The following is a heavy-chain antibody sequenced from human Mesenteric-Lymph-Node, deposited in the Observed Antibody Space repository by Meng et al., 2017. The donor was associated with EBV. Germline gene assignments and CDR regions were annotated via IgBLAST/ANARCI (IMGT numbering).Heavy chain of an antibody. D-gene: IGHD5-24*01. V-gene: IGHV3-74*03. Sequence: EVQLVEAGGGLVQSGGSLRLSCAASGFTFSSYWMHWVRQAPGKGLVWVSNIKTDGSTTAYADSVKGRFTISRDNAKNTLYLQMNSLRVEDTAVYYCSNLPYNYWGQGTLVTVSS. CDR3: SNLPYNY. CDR1: GFTFSSYW. J-gene: IGHJ4*02. CDR2: IKTDGSTT.